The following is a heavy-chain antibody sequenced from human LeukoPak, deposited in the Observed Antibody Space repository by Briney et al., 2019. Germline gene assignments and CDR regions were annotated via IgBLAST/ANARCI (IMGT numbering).Heavy chain of an antibody. V-gene: IGHV5-51*01. D-gene: IGHD5-24*01. CDR2: IYPGDSDT. CDR1: GYTFTSHW. J-gene: IGHJ4*02. Sequence: GESLKISCKASGYTFTSHWIAWVRQMPGKGLEWMGIIYPGDSDTRYSPSFQGQVTISADKSSNTASLQWSSLKASDTAMYYCARQRDGYSFDYWGQGTLVTVSS. CDR3: ARQRDGYSFDY.